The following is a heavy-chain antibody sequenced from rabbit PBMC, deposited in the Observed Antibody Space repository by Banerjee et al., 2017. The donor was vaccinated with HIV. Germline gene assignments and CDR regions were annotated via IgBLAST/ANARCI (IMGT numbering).Heavy chain of an antibody. Sequence: QSLEESGGDLVKPEGSLTLTSKASGFDFSSYYMTWVRQAPGKGLEWIALIGAGSSGNTYYANWAKGRFTISRTSSTTVTLQMTSLTAADTASYFCARDLAGVIGWNFNLWGPGTLVTVS. CDR3: ARDLAGVIGWNFNL. V-gene: IGHV1S40*01. D-gene: IGHD4-1*01. CDR2: IGAGSSGNT. J-gene: IGHJ4*01. CDR1: GFDFSSYY.